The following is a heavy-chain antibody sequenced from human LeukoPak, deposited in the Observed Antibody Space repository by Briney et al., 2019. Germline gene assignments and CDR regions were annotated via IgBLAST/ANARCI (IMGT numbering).Heavy chain of an antibody. V-gene: IGHV3-53*01. J-gene: IGHJ3*02. D-gene: IGHD2-15*01. CDR3: ARDGGRDTALDI. Sequence: GGSLRLSCAASGFTVSSNYMSWVRQAPGKGLEWVSVTYSDGRTYYADSVKGRFIISRDNSKNTLYLQMNSLRAADTAVYYCARDGGRDTALDIWGQGTMVTVSS. CDR2: TYSDGRT. CDR1: GFTVSSNY.